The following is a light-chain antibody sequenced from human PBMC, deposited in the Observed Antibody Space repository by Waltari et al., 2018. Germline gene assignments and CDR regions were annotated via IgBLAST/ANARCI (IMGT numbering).Light chain of an antibody. Sequence: SSELTQDPAVSVALGRTVRITCQGDSLRSYYASWYQQKPGQAPVLVIYGKNNRPSGSPDRFSGSSSGNTASLTITGAQAEDEADYYCNSRDSSGNPLYVFGTGTKVTVL. CDR3: NSRDSSGNPLYV. CDR1: SLRSYY. V-gene: IGLV3-19*01. CDR2: GKN. J-gene: IGLJ1*01.